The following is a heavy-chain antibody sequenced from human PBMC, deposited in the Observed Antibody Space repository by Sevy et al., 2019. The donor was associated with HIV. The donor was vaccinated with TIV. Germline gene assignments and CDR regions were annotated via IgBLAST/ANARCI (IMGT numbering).Heavy chain of an antibody. V-gene: IGHV3-15*01. D-gene: IGHD2-2*01. CDR3: TTDRRQLMVLFFHGSSDAFDI. CDR2: IKSKTDGGTT. Sequence: GGSLRLSCAASGFTFSNAWMSWVRQAPGKGLEWVGRIKSKTDGGTTDYAAPVKGRFTISRDDSKNTLYLQMNSLKTEDTAVYYCTTDRRQLMVLFFHGSSDAFDIWGQGTMVTVSS. J-gene: IGHJ3*02. CDR1: GFTFSNAW.